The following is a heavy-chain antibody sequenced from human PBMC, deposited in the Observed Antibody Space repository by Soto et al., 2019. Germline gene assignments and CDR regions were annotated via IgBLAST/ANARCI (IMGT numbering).Heavy chain of an antibody. CDR2: ISGSVGTT. J-gene: IGHJ4*02. Sequence: EVQLLESGGGLVQPGGSLRLSCEASGFTFSSYAMSWVRQAPGKGLEWVSVISGSVGTTYYADSVKGRFTISRDNSKNPLDLQLNNLRAEDTAVYYCAKDHLFSGWTSGGYFDYWGQGALVTVYS. D-gene: IGHD6-19*01. V-gene: IGHV3-23*01. CDR3: AKDHLFSGWTSGGYFDY. CDR1: GFTFSSYA.